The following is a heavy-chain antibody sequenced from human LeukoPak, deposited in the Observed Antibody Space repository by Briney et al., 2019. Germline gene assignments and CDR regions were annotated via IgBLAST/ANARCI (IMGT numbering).Heavy chain of an antibody. V-gene: IGHV4-59*01. Sequence: SETLSLTCTVSGGSISTYYWNWIRQPPGKGLEWIGYIYYSGSTNYNPSLKSRVTISVDTSKNQFSLKLSSVTAADTAVYYCARALGYCSSTSCYSYWFDPWGQGTLVTVSS. D-gene: IGHD2-2*01. CDR2: IYYSGST. J-gene: IGHJ5*02. CDR3: ARALGYCSSTSCYSYWFDP. CDR1: GGSISTYY.